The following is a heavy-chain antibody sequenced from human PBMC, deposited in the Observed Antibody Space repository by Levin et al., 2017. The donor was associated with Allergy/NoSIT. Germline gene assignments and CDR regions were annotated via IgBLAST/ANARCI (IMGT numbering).Heavy chain of an antibody. J-gene: IGHJ1*01. V-gene: IGHV5-51*01. Sequence: GESLKISCEGSGYSFTSYWIGWVRQMPGKGLEWMGIIYPGDSDTRYSPSFQGQVTISADKSISTAYLQWSSLKASDTGIYYCARLAYSSSLFAPYESFQHWGQGTLVTVSS. CDR3: ARLAYSSSLFAPYESFQH. CDR2: IYPGDSDT. D-gene: IGHD6-13*01. CDR1: GYSFTSYW.